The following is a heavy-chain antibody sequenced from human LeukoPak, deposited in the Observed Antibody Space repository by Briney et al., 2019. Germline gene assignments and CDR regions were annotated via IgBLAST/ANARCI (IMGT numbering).Heavy chain of an antibody. J-gene: IGHJ4*02. V-gene: IGHV4-59*01. CDR2: IYYSGST. D-gene: IGHD2-15*01. Sequence: SETLSLTCTVSGSSISSYYWSWIRQPPGKGLEWIGYIYYSGSTNYNPSLKSRVTISVDTSKNQFSLKLSSVTAADTAVYYCARERCSGGSCFYYDYWGQGTLVTVSS. CDR1: GSSISSYY. CDR3: ARERCSGGSCFYYDY.